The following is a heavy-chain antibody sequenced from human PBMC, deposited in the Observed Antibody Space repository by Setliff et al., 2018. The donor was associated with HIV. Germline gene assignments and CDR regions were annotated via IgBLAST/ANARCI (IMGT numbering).Heavy chain of an antibody. D-gene: IGHD3-22*01. CDR1: GFTFSSYG. Sequence: GGSLRLSCVVSGFTFSSYGMHWVRQAPGKGLEWVALIWYDEIQKYYADSVKGRFTISRDNSKSTLYLQMNSLRAEDTAVYYCAREVVGYYYDSSGSFDYWGQGTLVTVSS. V-gene: IGHV3-30*19. CDR2: IWYDEIQK. J-gene: IGHJ4*02. CDR3: AREVVGYYYDSSGSFDY.